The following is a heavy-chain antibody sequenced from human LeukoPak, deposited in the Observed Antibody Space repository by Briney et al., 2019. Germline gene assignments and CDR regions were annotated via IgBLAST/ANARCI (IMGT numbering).Heavy chain of an antibody. CDR3: ARGLGSGRHAFDI. CDR1: GFIFSSYS. V-gene: IGHV3-48*01. D-gene: IGHD3-10*01. J-gene: IGHJ3*02. Sequence: GGSLRLSCAASGFIFSSYSMNWVRQAPGKGLEWVSYITSSSSTIYYADSVKGRFTISRDNAKNSLYLQMNSLRAEDTAVYYCARGLGSGRHAFDIWGQGTMVTVSS. CDR2: ITSSSSTI.